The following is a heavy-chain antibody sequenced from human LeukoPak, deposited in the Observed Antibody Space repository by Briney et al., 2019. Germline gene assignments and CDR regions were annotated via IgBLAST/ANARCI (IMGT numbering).Heavy chain of an antibody. V-gene: IGHV4-34*01. J-gene: IGHJ5*02. Sequence: SETLSLTCAVYGGSFSGYYWSWIRQPPGKGLEWIGEINHSESTNYNPSLKSRVTISVDTSKNQFSLKLSSVTAADTAVYYCAKPHCSSTSCYTWWFDPWGQGTLVTVSS. CDR3: AKPHCSSTSCYTWWFDP. D-gene: IGHD2-2*02. CDR2: INHSEST. CDR1: GGSFSGYY.